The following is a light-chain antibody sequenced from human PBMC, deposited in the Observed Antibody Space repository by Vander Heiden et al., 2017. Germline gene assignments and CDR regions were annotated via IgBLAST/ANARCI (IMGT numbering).Light chain of an antibody. CDR2: AAS. Sequence: MHMLQSPCSLSASVGDRVTIPCRASQSISDYLNGYQQKPGKASSLLVYAASSLRSGVPSRFSGSGSGTDFARTISSLQPEDFETYYCKQSYSSPFTYGPGTKVDNK. J-gene: IGKJ3*01. CDR3: KQSYSSPFT. CDR1: QSISDY. V-gene: IGKV1-39*01.